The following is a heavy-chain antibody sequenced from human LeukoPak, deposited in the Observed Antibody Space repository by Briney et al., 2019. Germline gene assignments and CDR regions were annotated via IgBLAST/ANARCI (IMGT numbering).Heavy chain of an antibody. CDR1: GSTFSSYG. CDR2: ISGSGAYT. V-gene: IGHV3-23*01. Sequence: GGSLRLSCAASGSTFSSYGMSWVRQAPGKGLEWVSTISGSGAYTYYADSVKGRFTISRDNSKNTLYLQMNSLRAKDTAVYYCAKGGVVVVAATSGYWGQGTLVTVSS. D-gene: IGHD2-15*01. CDR3: AKGGVVVVAATSGY. J-gene: IGHJ4*02.